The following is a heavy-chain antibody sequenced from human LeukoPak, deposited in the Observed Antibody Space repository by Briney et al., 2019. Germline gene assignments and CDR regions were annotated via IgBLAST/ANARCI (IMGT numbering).Heavy chain of an antibody. CDR2: IYYSGST. J-gene: IGHJ4*02. CDR1: GGSISSSSYY. CDR3: ARELTYCSGGSCYRTFYFDY. D-gene: IGHD2-15*01. V-gene: IGHV4-39*07. Sequence: PSETLSLTCTVSGGSISSSSYYWGWIRQPPGKGLEWIGSIYYSGSTYYNPSLKSRVTISVDTSKNQFSLKLSSVTAADTAVYYCARELTYCSGGSCYRTFYFDYWGQGTLVTVSS.